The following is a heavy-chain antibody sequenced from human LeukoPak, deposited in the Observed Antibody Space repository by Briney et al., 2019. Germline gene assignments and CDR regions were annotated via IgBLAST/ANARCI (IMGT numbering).Heavy chain of an antibody. CDR1: GFGFSNFW. V-gene: IGHV3-7*01. CDR2: IKEDGSLK. Sequence: GGSLRLSCAASGFGFSNFWMSWVRQAPGKGPEWVANIKEDGSLKNYVDSVEGRFTVSRDNAKNTLYLQMNSLRLEDAAVYYCVRDWAPASMQAAPFDCWGQGTLVTVSS. D-gene: IGHD2/OR15-2a*01. CDR3: VRDWAPASMQAAPFDC. J-gene: IGHJ4*02.